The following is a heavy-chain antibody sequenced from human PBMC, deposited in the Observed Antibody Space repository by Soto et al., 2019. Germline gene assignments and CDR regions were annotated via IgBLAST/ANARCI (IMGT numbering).Heavy chain of an antibody. D-gene: IGHD5-12*01. J-gene: IGHJ3*02. Sequence: GGSLSLSCAASGFTFSSYAMGWVRQAPGKGLEWVSAISGSGGSTYYADSAKGRFTISRDNTKTTLYLQIHSLRAEDTAVYYCAAVRTAGLRISTSSFDIWGQGTMVTVSS. CDR3: AAVRTAGLRISTSSFDI. V-gene: IGHV3-23*01. CDR2: ISGSGGST. CDR1: GFTFSSYA.